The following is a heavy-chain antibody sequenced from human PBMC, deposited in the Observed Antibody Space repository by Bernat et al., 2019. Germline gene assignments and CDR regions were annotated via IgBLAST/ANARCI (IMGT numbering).Heavy chain of an antibody. D-gene: IGHD5-12*01. CDR3: AKDLERWLRTFNFFAP. J-gene: IGHJ5*02. CDR1: GFTFSSYG. CDR2: ISYDGSNK. V-gene: IGHV3-30*18. Sequence: QVQLVESGGGVVQPGRSLRLSCAASGFTFSSYGMHWVRQAPGKGLEWVAVISYDGSNKYYADSVKGRFTISRDNSKNTLYLQMNSLRAEDTAVYYCAKDLERWLRTFNFFAPWGQGTLVTVSS.